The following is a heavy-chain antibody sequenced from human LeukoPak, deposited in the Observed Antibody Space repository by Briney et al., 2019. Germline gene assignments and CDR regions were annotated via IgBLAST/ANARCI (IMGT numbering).Heavy chain of an antibody. D-gene: IGHD3-22*01. CDR3: ARAPYDSSGYAFDY. V-gene: IGHV5-51*01. J-gene: IGHJ4*02. Sequence: GESLQISSKGSGYIFTSYWIGWVRQLPGKGLEWMGIIYPGDSDTRYSPSFQGQVTISADKSISTAYLQWSSLKASDTAMYYCARAPYDSSGYAFDYWGQGTLVTVSS. CDR1: GYIFTSYW. CDR2: IYPGDSDT.